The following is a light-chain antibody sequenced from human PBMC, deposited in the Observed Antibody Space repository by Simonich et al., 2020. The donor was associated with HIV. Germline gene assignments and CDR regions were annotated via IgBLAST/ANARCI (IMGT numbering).Light chain of an antibody. J-gene: IGKJ4*01. CDR1: QSVSSN. CDR3: QQYDKWPPVLA. V-gene: IGKV3-15*01. CDR2: GAS. Sequence: EIVMTQSPVTLSVSPGERATLSCRASQSVSSNLAWYQQKPGQAPRLLIYGASIRATGIPVRFSGSGSGTEFTLTINSMQSEDFAVYYCQQYDKWPPVLAFGGGTKVEIK.